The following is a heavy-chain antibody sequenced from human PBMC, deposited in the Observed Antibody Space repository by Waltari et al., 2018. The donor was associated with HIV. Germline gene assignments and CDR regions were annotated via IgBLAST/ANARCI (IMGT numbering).Heavy chain of an antibody. D-gene: IGHD1-26*01. CDR3: TRKAFSGSYYDS. CDR2: IKSKSDGETG. CDR1: GFTFKIAW. J-gene: IGHJ4*02. V-gene: IGHV3-15*01. Sequence: EVQLVESGGGLVKPGGSLRLSCVGSGFTFKIAWINWVRQAPGKGLGWVGRIKSKSDGETGDYGDPVRGRFSISRDDSQNTVFLQMNSLKTEDTAVYYCTRKAFSGSYYDSWGQGALVTVSS.